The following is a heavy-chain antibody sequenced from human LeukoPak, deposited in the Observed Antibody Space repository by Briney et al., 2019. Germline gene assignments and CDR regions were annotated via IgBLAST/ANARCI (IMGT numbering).Heavy chain of an antibody. J-gene: IGHJ3*02. CDR2: IYYTGGEI. CDR3: ARQPAGTAAFDI. Sequence: PSETLSLTCTVSGGSINIYYWSWIRQAPGKGLEWIGYIYYTGGEINYNPSLKSRLTISVDTSKNQFSLMLTSVTAADTAVYYCARQPAGTAAFDIWAQGTVVTVSS. CDR1: GGSINIYY. V-gene: IGHV4-59*08. D-gene: IGHD1-14*01.